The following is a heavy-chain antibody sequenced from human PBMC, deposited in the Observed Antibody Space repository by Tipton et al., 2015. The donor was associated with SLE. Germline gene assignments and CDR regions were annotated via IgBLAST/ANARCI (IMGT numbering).Heavy chain of an antibody. CDR1: GDSISSSGYY. CDR3: ARDISGYSSSWYFDL. Sequence: TLSLTCTVSGDSISSSGYYWVWIRQPPGKGLEWVGSIYHSGSTNYNPSLKSRVTISVDTSKNQFSLKLSSVTAADTAVYYCARDISGYSSSWYFDLWGRGTLVTVSS. V-gene: IGHV4-39*07. D-gene: IGHD6-13*01. J-gene: IGHJ2*01. CDR2: IYHSGST.